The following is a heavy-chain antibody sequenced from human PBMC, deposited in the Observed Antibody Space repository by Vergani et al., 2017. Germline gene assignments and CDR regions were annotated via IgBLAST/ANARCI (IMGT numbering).Heavy chain of an antibody. V-gene: IGHV1-46*01. CDR3: ARDLGGSRDY. CDR1: GYALTTYY. CDR2: INPSGGGT. Sequence: QVQLVQSGAEVKKPGASVKVSCKASGYALTTYYMHWVRQAPGQGLEWMGIINPSGGGTSYAQNFQGRVSMTRDTSTSTVYMELSSLRFEDTAVYYCARDLGGSRDYWGQGTLVTVSS. D-gene: IGHD2-15*01. J-gene: IGHJ4*02.